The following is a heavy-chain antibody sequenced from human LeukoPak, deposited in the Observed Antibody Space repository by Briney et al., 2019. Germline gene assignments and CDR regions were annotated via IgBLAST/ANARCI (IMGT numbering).Heavy chain of an antibody. CDR3: AKESLIVVVPAAHFDY. J-gene: IGHJ4*02. CDR1: GFTFSSYA. V-gene: IGHV3-23*01. Sequence: GGSLRLSCAASGFTFSSYAMSWVRQAPGKGLEWVSAISSSGGSTYYADSVKGRFTISRDNSKNTLYLQMNSLRAEDTAVYYCAKESLIVVVPAAHFDYWGQGTLVTVSS. CDR2: ISSSGGST. D-gene: IGHD2-2*01.